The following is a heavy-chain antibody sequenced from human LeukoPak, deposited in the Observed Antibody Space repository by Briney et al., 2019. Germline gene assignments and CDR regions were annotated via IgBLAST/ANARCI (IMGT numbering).Heavy chain of an antibody. J-gene: IGHJ5*02. CDR3: ASSLGYCSGGSCFLP. CDR1: GFTFSTYN. D-gene: IGHD2-15*01. Sequence: GGSLRLSCAASGFTFSTYNMNWVRQAPGKGLEWVSSISSSSSYIYYADSVKGRFTISRDNAKNSLYLQMNSLRAEDTAVYYCASSLGYCSGGSCFLPWGQGTLVTVSS. V-gene: IGHV3-21*01. CDR2: ISSSSSYI.